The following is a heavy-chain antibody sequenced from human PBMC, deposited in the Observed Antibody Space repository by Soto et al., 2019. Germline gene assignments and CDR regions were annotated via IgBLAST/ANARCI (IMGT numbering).Heavy chain of an antibody. CDR3: ARERRGGMDV. CDR1: GGSISNYY. Sequence: SETLSLTSTVSGGSISNYYWSWIRQPPGKGLEWIGYIYYSGSTNYNPSLKSRVTKSVDKSKNQFSLKLSSVTAADTAVYYFARERRGGMDVWGQGTTVT. J-gene: IGHJ6*02. CDR2: IYYSGST. V-gene: IGHV4-59*01.